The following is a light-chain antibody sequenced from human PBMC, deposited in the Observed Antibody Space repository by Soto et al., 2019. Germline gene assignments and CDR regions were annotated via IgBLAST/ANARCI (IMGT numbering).Light chain of an antibody. CDR1: SSDVGGYNY. CDR2: EVS. V-gene: IGLV2-14*01. CDR3: SSYTTSSTLVV. Sequence: QSALTQPASVSGSPGQSITISCIGTSSDVGGYNYVSWYQQHPGEAPKLMIYEVSYRPSGVSNRFSGSKSGNTASLTISGLQAEDEADYYCSSYTTSSTLVVFGGGTKVTVL. J-gene: IGLJ2*01.